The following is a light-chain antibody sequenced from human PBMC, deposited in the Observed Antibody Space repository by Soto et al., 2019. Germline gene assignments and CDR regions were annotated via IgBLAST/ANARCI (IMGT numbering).Light chain of an antibody. CDR2: NND. V-gene: IGLV1-44*01. CDR3: AAWDDSLNGVI. CDR1: TSNIGSNT. J-gene: IGLJ2*01. Sequence: QSVLTQPPSASGTPGQRVTISCSGSTSNIGSNTVHWYQQLPGTAPNLLIYNNDQRPSGVPDRFSGSKSGTSASLAISGLQSEDEADYYCAAWDDSLNGVIFGGGTKVTVL.